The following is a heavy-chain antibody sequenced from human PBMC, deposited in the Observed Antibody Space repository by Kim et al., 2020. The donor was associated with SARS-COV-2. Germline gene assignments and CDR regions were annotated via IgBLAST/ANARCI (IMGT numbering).Heavy chain of an antibody. Sequence: GGSLRLSCAASGFTFSNYAMNWVRQAPGKGLEWVSGISCGGGSTYYGDSVKGRFTISRDNSKNTLYLHMSSLRAEDTAIYYCAKDGYVVADYWGQGTLVTVPS. V-gene: IGHV3-23*01. CDR2: ISCGGGST. CDR3: AKDGYVVADY. D-gene: IGHD3-16*01. J-gene: IGHJ4*02. CDR1: GFTFSNYA.